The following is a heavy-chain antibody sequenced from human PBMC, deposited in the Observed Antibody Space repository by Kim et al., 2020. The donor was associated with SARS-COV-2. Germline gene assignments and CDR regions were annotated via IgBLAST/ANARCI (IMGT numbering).Heavy chain of an antibody. J-gene: IGHJ6*02. CDR3: GKAARTDYGMDV. D-gene: IGHD6-6*01. Sequence: NYAQKCPGRVTITADESTSTAYMELSSLRSEDTAVYYCGKAARTDYGMDVWGQGTTVTVSS. V-gene: IGHV1-69*01.